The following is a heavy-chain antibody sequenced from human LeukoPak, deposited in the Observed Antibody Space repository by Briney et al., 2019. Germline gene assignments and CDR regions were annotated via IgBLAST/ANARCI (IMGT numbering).Heavy chain of an antibody. CDR3: ARTTEGGYTYGYFYYYYMDV. CDR2: INHSGST. Sequence: SETLSLTCAVYGGSFSGYYWSWIRQPPGKGLEWIGEINHSGSTNYNPSLKSRVTISVDTSKNQFSLRLSSVTAADTAVYYCARTTEGGYTYGYFYYYYMDVWGKGTTVTISS. D-gene: IGHD5-18*01. CDR1: GGSFSGYY. V-gene: IGHV4-34*01. J-gene: IGHJ6*03.